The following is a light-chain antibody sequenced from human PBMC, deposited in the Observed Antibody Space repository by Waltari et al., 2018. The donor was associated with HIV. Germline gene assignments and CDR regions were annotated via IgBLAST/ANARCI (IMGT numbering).Light chain of an antibody. CDR3: QSYDSSLSVWV. Sequence: QSVLTQPPSVSGAPGQRVTISCTGSSSNIGAGYDVHWYQQIPGTAPKPLIYGNGHRPSGVPDRFSGSKSGTSASLDITGLQAEDEADYYCQSYDSSLSVWVFGGGTKLTVL. CDR1: SSNIGAGYD. J-gene: IGLJ3*02. V-gene: IGLV1-40*01. CDR2: GNG.